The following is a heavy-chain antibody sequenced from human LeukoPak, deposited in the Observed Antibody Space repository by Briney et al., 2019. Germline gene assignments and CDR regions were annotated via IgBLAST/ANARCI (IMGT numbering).Heavy chain of an antibody. CDR3: ARDGWRDYYDSSGYHYFDF. J-gene: IGHJ4*02. Sequence: PGRSLRLSCAAPGFTFSSYVMYWVRQAPGKGLDWVAVIWYDGRNKYYADSVKGRFTISRDNSKNTLYLQMNSLRAEDTAVYFCARDGWRDYYDSSGYHYFDFWGQGTLVTVSS. D-gene: IGHD3-22*01. V-gene: IGHV3-33*07. CDR1: GFTFSSYV. CDR2: IWYDGRNK.